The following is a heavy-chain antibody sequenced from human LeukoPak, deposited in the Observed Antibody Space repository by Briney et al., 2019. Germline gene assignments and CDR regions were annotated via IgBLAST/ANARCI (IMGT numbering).Heavy chain of an antibody. V-gene: IGHV3-48*01. CDR3: ARDRDYAFDI. D-gene: IGHD3-16*01. CDR2: VGRTK. CDR1: GFAFSTYS. J-gene: IGHJ3*02. Sequence: GSLRLSCAASGFAFSTYSMNWVRQAPGKGLEWVSYVGRTKWYADSVKGRFTISRDNVKNSLDLQMNSLRVEDTAVYYCARDRDYAFDIWGQGTMVTVSS.